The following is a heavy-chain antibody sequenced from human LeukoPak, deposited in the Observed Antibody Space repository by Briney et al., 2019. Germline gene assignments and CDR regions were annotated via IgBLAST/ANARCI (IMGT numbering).Heavy chain of an antibody. D-gene: IGHD2-2*01. Sequence: SETLSLTCTVSGGSISSYYWSWIRQPAGKGLEWIGRIYTSGSTNYNPSLKSRVTMSVDTSKNQFSLKLSSVTAADTAVYYCATGPVVVPAADLDYYYYMDVWGKGTTVTVSS. CDR3: ATGPVVVPAADLDYYYYMDV. J-gene: IGHJ6*03. V-gene: IGHV4-4*07. CDR1: GGSISSYY. CDR2: IYTSGST.